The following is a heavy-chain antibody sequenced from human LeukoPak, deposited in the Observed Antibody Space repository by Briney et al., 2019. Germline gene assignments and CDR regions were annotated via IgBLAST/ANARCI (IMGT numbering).Heavy chain of an antibody. V-gene: IGHV6-1*01. J-gene: IGHJ4*02. D-gene: IGHD5-18*01. Sequence: SQTLSLTCAISGDSVSSKSAAWNWIRQSPSRGLEWLGRTYYRSKWYNEYAVSVKSRVIINPDTSKNQFSLQLNSMTPEDTAVYYCARTAMRVVDSWGQETLVTVSS. CDR1: GDSVSSKSAA. CDR3: ARTAMRVVDS. CDR2: TYYRSKWYN.